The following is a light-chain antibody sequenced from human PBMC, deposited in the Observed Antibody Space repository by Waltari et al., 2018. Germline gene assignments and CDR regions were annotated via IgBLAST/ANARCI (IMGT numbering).Light chain of an antibody. CDR3: QQYFSAPWT. Sequence: DIVMTQSPDSLAVSLGERATINCKSSQTVLHSSDNKNYLAWYQQKPGQPPSLLVYWASTRESGVPDRFSGSGSGTDFTLTITSLQAEDVAVYYCQQYFSAPWTFGQGP. V-gene: IGKV4-1*01. J-gene: IGKJ1*01. CDR2: WAS. CDR1: QTVLHSSDNKNY.